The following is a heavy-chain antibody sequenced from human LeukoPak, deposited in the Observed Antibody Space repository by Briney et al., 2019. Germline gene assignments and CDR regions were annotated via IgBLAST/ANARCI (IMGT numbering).Heavy chain of an antibody. V-gene: IGHV4-4*07. D-gene: IGHD3-9*01. CDR2: IYTSGST. J-gene: IGHJ6*02. CDR3: ARDWHYDILTGYVHYYGMDV. Sequence: SETLSLTCTVSGGSISSYYWSWIRQPAGKGLEWIGRIYTSGSTNYNPSLKSRVTMSVDTSKNQFSLKLCSVTAADTAVYYCARDWHYDILTGYVHYYGMDVWGQGTTVTVSS. CDR1: GGSISSYY.